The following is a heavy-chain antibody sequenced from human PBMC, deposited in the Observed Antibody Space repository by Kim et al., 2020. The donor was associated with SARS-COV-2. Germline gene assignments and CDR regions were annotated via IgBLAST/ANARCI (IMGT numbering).Heavy chain of an antibody. J-gene: IGHJ4*02. V-gene: IGHV1-18*01. CDR2: ISAYNGNT. Sequence: ASVKVSCKASGYTFTSYGISWVRQAPGQGLEWMGWISAYNGNTNYAQKLQGRVTMTTDTSTSTAYMELRSLRSDDTAVYYCARDETTPYYDSSRKYENWGQGTLVTVSS. CDR3: ARDETTPYYDSSRKYEN. CDR1: GYTFTSYG. D-gene: IGHD3-22*01.